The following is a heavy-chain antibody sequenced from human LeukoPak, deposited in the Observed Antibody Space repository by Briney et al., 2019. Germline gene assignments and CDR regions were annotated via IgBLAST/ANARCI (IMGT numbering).Heavy chain of an antibody. V-gene: IGHV4-59*01. D-gene: IGHD6-19*01. CDR2: IYYSGSA. CDR1: GGSINSYY. Sequence: SETLSLTCAVSGGSINSYYWSWIRQPPGKGLEWIGYIYYSGSANYNPSLKSRVTISVDTSKNQFSLKLSSVTAADTAVYYCARGRVAGTWFDYWGQGALVTVSS. CDR3: ARGRVAGTWFDY. J-gene: IGHJ4*02.